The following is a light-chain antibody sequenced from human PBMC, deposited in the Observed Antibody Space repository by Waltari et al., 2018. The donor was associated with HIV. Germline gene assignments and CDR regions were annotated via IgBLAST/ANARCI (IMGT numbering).Light chain of an antibody. J-gene: IGLJ1*01. CDR1: SLXSYY. V-gene: IGLV3-19*01. CDR2: GKN. Sequence: SSXLTQDXAVXVALGXXVXIXCQGXSLXSYYASWYQLKPGKAPVLVIYGKNNRPSGIPDRFSGSSSGNTASLTITGAQAEDEADYYCNSRDSXGNHYVFGTGTKVTVL. CDR3: NSRDSXGNHYV.